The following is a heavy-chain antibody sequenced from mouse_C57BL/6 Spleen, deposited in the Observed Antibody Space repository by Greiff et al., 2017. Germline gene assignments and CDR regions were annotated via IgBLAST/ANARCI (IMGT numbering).Heavy chain of an antibody. Sequence: EVHLVESGGGLVKPGGSLKLSCAASGFTFSSYAMSWVRQTPEQRLEWVATISDGGSYTYYPDNVKGRFTISRDNAKNNLYLQMSHLKSEDTAMYYCARGGDGYLAWFAYWGQGTLVTVSA. D-gene: IGHD2-3*01. CDR2: ISDGGSYT. CDR3: ARGGDGYLAWFAY. V-gene: IGHV5-4*01. J-gene: IGHJ3*01. CDR1: GFTFSSYA.